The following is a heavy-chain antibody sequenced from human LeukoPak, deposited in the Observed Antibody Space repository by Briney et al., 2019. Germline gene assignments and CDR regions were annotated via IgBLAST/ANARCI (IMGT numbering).Heavy chain of an antibody. D-gene: IGHD2-2*01. CDR3: ARVGYCSSTSCSNWFDP. Sequence: GASVKVSCEASGYTFTSYGISWVRQAPGQGLEWMGWISAYNGNTNYAQKLQGRVTMTTDTSTSTAYMELRSLRSDDTAVYYCARVGYCSSTSCSNWFDPWGQGTLVTVSS. V-gene: IGHV1-18*01. CDR2: ISAYNGNT. CDR1: GYTFTSYG. J-gene: IGHJ5*02.